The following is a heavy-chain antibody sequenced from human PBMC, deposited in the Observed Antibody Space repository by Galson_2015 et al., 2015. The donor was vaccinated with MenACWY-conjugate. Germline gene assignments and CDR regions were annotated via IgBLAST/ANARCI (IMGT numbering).Heavy chain of an antibody. D-gene: IGHD3-3*01. V-gene: IGHV1-18*01. Sequence: SVKVSCKASGYSFTSRGVGWVRQAPGQGLEWMGWISGYNGNTNYAQNFQDRVSMTTDTSTATAYMELRSLRSDDTAVYYCARVPGTFFFQFWGQGTLVTVS. CDR2: ISGYNGNT. J-gene: IGHJ1*01. CDR1: GYSFTSRG. CDR3: ARVPGTFFFQF.